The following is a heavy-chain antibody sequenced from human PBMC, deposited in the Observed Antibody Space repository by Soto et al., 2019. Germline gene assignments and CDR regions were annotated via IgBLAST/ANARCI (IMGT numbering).Heavy chain of an antibody. CDR2: ISGSGGST. V-gene: IGHV3-23*01. Sequence: GSLSLSCAASGFTFSSYALSWVRQAPGKGLAWVSAISGSGGSTYYADSVKGRFTISRDNSKNTLYLQMNSLRAEDTAVYYGAKVKDTRVRGRTHYYYYGMDVWGQGTTVTVSS. D-gene: IGHD3-10*01. J-gene: IGHJ6*02. CDR3: AKVKDTRVRGRTHYYYYGMDV. CDR1: GFTFSSYA.